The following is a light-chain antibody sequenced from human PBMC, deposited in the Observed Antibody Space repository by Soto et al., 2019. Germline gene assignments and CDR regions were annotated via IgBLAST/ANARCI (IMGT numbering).Light chain of an antibody. V-gene: IGKV3-15*01. Sequence: EVVLTQSPGTLSLSPGERATLSCRASQSVSSSLAWYQQKPGQAPRLLIYGASTRATGIPARFSGSGSGTEFTLTISSLQSEEFAVYFCQQYNTWPLTFGGGTKVDIK. CDR1: QSVSSS. CDR3: QQYNTWPLT. J-gene: IGKJ4*01. CDR2: GAS.